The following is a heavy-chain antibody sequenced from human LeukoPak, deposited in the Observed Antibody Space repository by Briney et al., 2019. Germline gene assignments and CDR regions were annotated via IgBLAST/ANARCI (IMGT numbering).Heavy chain of an antibody. CDR3: ARGKHRYCSSTSCYSTFLDY. CDR2: INHSGST. CDR1: GGSFSGYY. Sequence: PSETLSLTCAVYGGSFSGYYWSWIRQPPGKGLDRIGEINHSGSTNYNPSLKSRVTISVDTSKNQFSLKLSSVTAADTAVYYCARGKHRYCSSTSCYSTFLDYWGQGTLVTVSS. V-gene: IGHV4-34*01. D-gene: IGHD2-2*01. J-gene: IGHJ4*02.